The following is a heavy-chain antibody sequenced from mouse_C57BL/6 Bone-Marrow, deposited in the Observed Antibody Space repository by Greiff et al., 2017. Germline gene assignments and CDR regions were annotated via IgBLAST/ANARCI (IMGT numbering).Heavy chain of an antibody. J-gene: IGHJ2*01. CDR3: AREDYGLDY. V-gene: IGHV3-1*01. CDR2: ISYSGST. CDR1: GYSITSGYD. Sequence: EVMLVESGPGMVKPSQSLSLTCTVTGYSITSGYDWHWIRHFPGNKLEWMGYISYSGSTNSNPSLKNRISITHDTSKNHFFLKLNSVTTEDTATYSCAREDYGLDYWGQGTTLTVSS. D-gene: IGHD1-1*01.